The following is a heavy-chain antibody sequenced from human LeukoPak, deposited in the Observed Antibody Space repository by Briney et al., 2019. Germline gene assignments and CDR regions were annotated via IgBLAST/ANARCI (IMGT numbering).Heavy chain of an antibody. Sequence: GGSLRLSCAASGFTFSSYAMSWVRQAPGKGLEWVSAISGSGGSTYFADSVKGRFTISRDNSKNTLYLQMNSLRAEDTAVYYCAKDSGYCSSTSCYAGDYWGQGTLVTVSS. V-gene: IGHV3-23*01. CDR3: AKDSGYCSSTSCYAGDY. CDR2: ISGSGGST. D-gene: IGHD2-2*01. CDR1: GFTFSSYA. J-gene: IGHJ4*02.